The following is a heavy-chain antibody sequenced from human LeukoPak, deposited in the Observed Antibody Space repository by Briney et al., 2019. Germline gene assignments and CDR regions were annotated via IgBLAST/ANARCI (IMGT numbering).Heavy chain of an antibody. J-gene: IGHJ4*02. D-gene: IGHD3-10*02. V-gene: IGHV1-18*01. CDR1: GYTFTSYG. CDR3: ARRPLFSGSYYN. Sequence: GASVKVSCKVSGYTFTSYGISWVRQAPGQGRGGMGWISAYNGNTNYAQKLQGRVTMTTDTSTSTAYMELRSLRSDDTAVYYCARRPLFSGSYYNWGQGTLVTVSS. CDR2: ISAYNGNT.